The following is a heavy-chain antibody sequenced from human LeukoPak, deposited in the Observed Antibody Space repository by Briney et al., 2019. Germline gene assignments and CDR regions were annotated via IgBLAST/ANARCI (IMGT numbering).Heavy chain of an antibody. D-gene: IGHD1-1*01. Sequence: PSETLSLTCTVSGASASSGSYYWRWIRQPQGKGLEWIGYIYYNGNTNYNPSLKSRVTISVDTSKNQFSLKLSSVTAADTAVYYCARDTGALAPVSDYWGQGTLVTVSS. V-gene: IGHV4-61*01. CDR1: GASASSGSYY. CDR3: ARDTGALAPVSDY. CDR2: IYYNGNT. J-gene: IGHJ4*02.